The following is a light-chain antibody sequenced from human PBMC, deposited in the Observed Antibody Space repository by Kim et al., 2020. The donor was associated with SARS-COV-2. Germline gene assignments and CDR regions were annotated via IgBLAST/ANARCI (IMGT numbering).Light chain of an antibody. Sequence: SYELTQPLSVSVAPGQTASITCGGNSFGRKNVHWYQQKPGQAPVLVIFRDNTRPSGIPERFSASTSGNTATLTISGAQAGDEADYYCQVWDSDTYLFGTGTKVTVL. V-gene: IGLV3-9*01. CDR3: QVWDSDTYL. CDR1: SFGRKN. CDR2: RDN. J-gene: IGLJ1*01.